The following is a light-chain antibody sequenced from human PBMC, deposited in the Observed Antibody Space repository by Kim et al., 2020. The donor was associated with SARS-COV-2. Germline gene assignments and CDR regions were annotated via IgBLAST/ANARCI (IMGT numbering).Light chain of an antibody. J-gene: IGKJ1*01. CDR1: QGISSD. CDR2: AAS. CDR3: QKYYSDPWT. V-gene: IGKV1-27*01. Sequence: DIQMTQSPSSLSASAGDRLTITCRASQGISSDLAWYQQKPGKVPKLLIFAASTLQSAVPSRFSGSGSGTDFTLTISSLQPEDVATYYCQKYYSDPWTFGQGTKVDIK.